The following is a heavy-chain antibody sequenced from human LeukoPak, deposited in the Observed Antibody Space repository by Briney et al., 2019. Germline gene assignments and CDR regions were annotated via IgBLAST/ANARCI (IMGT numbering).Heavy chain of an antibody. V-gene: IGHV3-48*03. CDR3: ARDPYSSSSGSGDY. J-gene: IGHJ4*02. D-gene: IGHD6-13*01. CDR2: ISSSASTI. CDR1: GFTFRSYE. Sequence: LPGGSLRLSCAASGFTFRSYEMNWVRQAPGKGLEWVSYISSSASTIFYADSVKGRFTISRDNAKNSLYLQMNSLRAEDTAVYYCARDPYSSSSGSGDYWGQGTLVTVSS.